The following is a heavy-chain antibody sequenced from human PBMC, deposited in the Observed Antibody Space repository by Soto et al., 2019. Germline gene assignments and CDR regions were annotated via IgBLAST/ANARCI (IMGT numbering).Heavy chain of an antibody. CDR2: ISSSGTI. CDR1: GFTFSAYS. D-gene: IGHD1-26*01. Sequence: GGSLRLSCAASGFTFSAYSLDWVRRAPGRGLEWVAYISSSGTIHYANSVKGRFTISRDNAKNSLYLQMDSLRDDDTAVYYCARDGSQTDNYYYAMDVWGQGTTVTVSS. CDR3: ARDGSQTDNYYYAMDV. V-gene: IGHV3-48*02. J-gene: IGHJ6*02.